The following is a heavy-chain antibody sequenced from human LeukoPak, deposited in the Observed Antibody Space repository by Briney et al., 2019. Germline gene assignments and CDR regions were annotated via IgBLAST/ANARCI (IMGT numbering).Heavy chain of an antibody. D-gene: IGHD3-16*02. CDR2: FGTCCDP. Sequence: GGSLRLSCAASGFTFSSHDMLWVRDATGKGLEWVSTFGTCCDPYYPDSVKGRFTISRENAKNSLYLQVDSLRVGDTAVYYCVREVGPLSAYYGMDVWGQGPTVTVSS. CDR3: VREVGPLSAYYGMDV. CDR1: GFTFSSHD. J-gene: IGHJ6*02. V-gene: IGHV3-13*05.